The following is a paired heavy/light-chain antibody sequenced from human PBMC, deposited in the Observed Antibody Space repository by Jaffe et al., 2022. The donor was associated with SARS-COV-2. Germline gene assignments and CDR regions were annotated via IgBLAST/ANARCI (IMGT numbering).Light chain of an antibody. CDR2: EDP. Sequence: SYVLTQPPSVSVAPGQTARITCGGNYIGSKSVHWYQQKPGQAPVLVVFEDPDRPSGIPERFSGSSSGNTATLTISRVEAGDEADYYCQLWDISSDHPVIFGGGTKLTVL. CDR1: YIGSKS. J-gene: IGLJ2*01. V-gene: IGLV3-21*02. CDR3: QLWDISSDHPVI.
Heavy chain of an antibody. V-gene: IGHV3-53*01. J-gene: IGHJ6*02. CDR1: GFTVSNKY. Sequence: EVQLVESGGGLMQPGGSLRLSCAASGFTVSNKYMIWVRQAPGKGLEWVSLIYSSGTTYYADSVKGRFTISRDHSENSLYLQMNSLRAEDTAVYFCASPHVLRFLEWLHYPEDYGVDVWGQGTTVTVSS. CDR2: IYSSGTT. D-gene: IGHD3-3*01. CDR3: ASPHVLRFLEWLHYPEDYGVDV.